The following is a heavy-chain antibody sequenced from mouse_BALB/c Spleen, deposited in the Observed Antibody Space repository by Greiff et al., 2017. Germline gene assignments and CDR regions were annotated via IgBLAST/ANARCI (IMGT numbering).Heavy chain of an antibody. D-gene: IGHD2-1*01. V-gene: IGHV5-6-4*01. CDR1: GFTFSSYT. Sequence: EVKLQESGGGLVKPGGSLKLSCAASGFTFSSYTMSWVRQTPEKRLEWVATISSGGSYTYYPDSVKGRFTISRDNAKNTLYLQMSSLKSEDTAMYYCTRDRGNYDAMDYWGQGTSVTVSS. CDR2: ISSGGSYT. J-gene: IGHJ4*01. CDR3: TRDRGNYDAMDY.